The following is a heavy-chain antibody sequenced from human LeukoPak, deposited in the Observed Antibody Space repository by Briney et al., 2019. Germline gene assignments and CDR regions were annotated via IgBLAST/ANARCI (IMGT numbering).Heavy chain of an antibody. V-gene: IGHV3-66*01. D-gene: IGHD3-16*02. CDR3: ASTSIMITFGGVIGTPVAVDY. Sequence: PGGSLRLSCAASGFTVSSNYMSWVRQAPGKGLEWVSVIYSGGSTYYADSVKGRFTISRDNSKNMLYLQMNSLRAEDTAVYYCASTSIMITFGGVIGTPVAVDYWGQGTLVTVSS. J-gene: IGHJ4*02. CDR2: IYSGGST. CDR1: GFTVSSNY.